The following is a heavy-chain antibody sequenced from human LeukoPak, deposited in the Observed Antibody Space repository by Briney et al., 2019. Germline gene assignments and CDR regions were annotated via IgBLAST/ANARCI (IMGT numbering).Heavy chain of an antibody. V-gene: IGHV1-69*13. J-gene: IGHJ6*02. D-gene: IGHD3-3*01. CDR2: IIPIFGTA. CDR1: GGTFSNCA. CDR3: ARERFLEWLSQYYYYGMDV. Sequence: SVNVSCKTSGGTFSNCAISWVRQAPGQGLEWMGGIIPIFGTANYAQKFQGRVTITADESTSTAYMELSSLRSEDTAVYYCARERFLEWLSQYYYYGMDVWGQGTTVTVSS.